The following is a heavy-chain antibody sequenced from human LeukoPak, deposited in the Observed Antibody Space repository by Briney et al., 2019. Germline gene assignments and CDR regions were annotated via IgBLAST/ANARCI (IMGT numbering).Heavy chain of an antibody. Sequence: GASVKVSCKASGYIFSSFGINWVRQAPGQGLEWVGWISGYNGNTNYAQRFQGRVTMTSDTSTSTAYMELRSLRSDDTAVYYCARAGYCSSTSCPSHNWFDPWGQGTLVTVSS. D-gene: IGHD2-2*01. CDR2: ISGYNGNT. V-gene: IGHV1-18*01. CDR1: GYIFSSFG. CDR3: ARAGYCSSTSCPSHNWFDP. J-gene: IGHJ5*02.